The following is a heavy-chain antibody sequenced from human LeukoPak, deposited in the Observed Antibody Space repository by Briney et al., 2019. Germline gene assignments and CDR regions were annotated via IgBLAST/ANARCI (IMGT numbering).Heavy chain of an antibody. V-gene: IGHV3-23*01. CDR2: ISDDSTKT. J-gene: IGHJ4*02. D-gene: IGHD4-17*01. CDR1: GFTFRNYA. Sequence: GGSLRLSCAASGFTFRNYAMGWVRQAPGKGLECVSAISDDSTKTSYADAVKGRFTISRDYSKITLYLQMNSLRAEDTAVYYCAKEGPDYGDYRSGDYFDFWGQGTLVTVSS. CDR3: AKEGPDYGDYRSGDYFDF.